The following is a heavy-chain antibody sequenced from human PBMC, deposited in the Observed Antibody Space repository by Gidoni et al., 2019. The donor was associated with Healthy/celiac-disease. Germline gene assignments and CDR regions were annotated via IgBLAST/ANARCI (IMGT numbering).Heavy chain of an antibody. Sequence: QVQLVESGGVVVQPGRSLRLSCAVSGFTFSSYGMHWVRQAPGKGLEWVAVIWYDGSNKYYADSVKGRFTISRDNSKNTLYLQMNSLRAEDTAVYYCARGHCSSTSCYLQDYYYYYMDVWGKGTTVTVSS. CDR3: ARGHCSSTSCYLQDYYYYYMDV. CDR2: IWYDGSNK. CDR1: GFTFSSYG. D-gene: IGHD2-2*01. J-gene: IGHJ6*03. V-gene: IGHV3-33*01.